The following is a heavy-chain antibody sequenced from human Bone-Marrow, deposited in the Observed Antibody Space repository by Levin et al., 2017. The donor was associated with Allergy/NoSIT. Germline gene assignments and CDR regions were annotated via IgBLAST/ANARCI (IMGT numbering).Heavy chain of an antibody. CDR2: ISYDGSNK. V-gene: IGHV3-30-3*01. J-gene: IGHJ4*02. CDR1: GFTFSSYA. Sequence: GESLKISCAASGFTFSSYAMHWVRQAPGKGLEWVAVISYDGSNKYYADSVKGRFTISRDNSKNTLYLQMNSLRAEDTAVYYCARVGGEYSGSYFDRWGQGTLVTVSS. CDR3: ARVGGEYSGSYFDR. D-gene: IGHD1-26*01.